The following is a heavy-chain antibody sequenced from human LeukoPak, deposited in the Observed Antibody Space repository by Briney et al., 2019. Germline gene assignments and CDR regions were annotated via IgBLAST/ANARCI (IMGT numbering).Heavy chain of an antibody. D-gene: IGHD6-13*01. V-gene: IGHV4-4*07. J-gene: IGHJ4*02. CDR2: IYTSGST. CDR1: GGSISSYY. Sequence: SETLSLTCTVSGGSISSYYWSWIRQPAGKGLEWIGRIYTSGSTNYNPSLKSRVTMSVDTSKNQFSLKLSSVTAADTAVYNCAREYTGIAEYYFDYWGQGTLVTVSS. CDR3: AREYTGIAEYYFDY.